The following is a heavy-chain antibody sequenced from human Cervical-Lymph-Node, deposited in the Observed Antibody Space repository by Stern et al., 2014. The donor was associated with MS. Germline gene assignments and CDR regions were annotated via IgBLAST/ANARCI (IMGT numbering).Heavy chain of an antibody. J-gene: IGHJ6*02. CDR1: GYTFTGYY. V-gene: IGHV1-2*04. CDR2: INPNSGGT. D-gene: IGHD6-25*01. Sequence: MQLVESGAEVKKPGASVKVSCKASGYTFTGYYMHWVRQAPGQGLEWMGWINPNSGGTNYAQKFQGWVTMTRDTSISTAYMELSRLRSDDTAVYYCARGESSGYYYYYYGMDVWGQGTTVTVSS. CDR3: ARGESSGYYYYYYGMDV.